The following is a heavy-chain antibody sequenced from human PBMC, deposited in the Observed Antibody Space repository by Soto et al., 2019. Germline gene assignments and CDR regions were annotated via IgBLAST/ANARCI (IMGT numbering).Heavy chain of an antibody. J-gene: IGHJ4*01. Sequence: QVQLVQSGAEVKKPGASVKVSCKASGYTFASYDINWVRQATGQGLEWMGWMNPNSGNTGYAQKFQGRVTMTRNTSISTAYMELCSLRSEDTAVYYCARSVEWLASFDYWGHGTLVTVSS. D-gene: IGHD6-19*01. CDR3: ARSVEWLASFDY. V-gene: IGHV1-8*01. CDR2: MNPNSGNT. CDR1: GYTFASYD.